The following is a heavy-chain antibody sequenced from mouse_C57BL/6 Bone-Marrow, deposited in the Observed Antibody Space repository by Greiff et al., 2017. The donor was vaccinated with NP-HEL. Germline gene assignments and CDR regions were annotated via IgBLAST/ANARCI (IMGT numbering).Heavy chain of an antibody. J-gene: IGHJ1*03. CDR1: GFTFSDYY. CDR3: ARDPSPYWYFDV. CDR2: INYDGSST. Sequence: EVHLVESEGGLVQPGSSMKLSCTASGFTFSDYYMAWVRQVPEKGLEWVANINYDGSSTYYLDSLKSRFIISRDNAKNILYLQMSSLKSEDTATYYCARDPSPYWYFDVWGTGTTVTVSS. V-gene: IGHV5-16*01.